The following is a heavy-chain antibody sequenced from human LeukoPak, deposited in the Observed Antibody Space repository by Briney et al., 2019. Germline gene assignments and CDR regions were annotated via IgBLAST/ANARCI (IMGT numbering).Heavy chain of an antibody. J-gene: IGHJ3*02. V-gene: IGHV4-39*07. CDR2: IFYSGST. CDR3: ARGNKLWRWLHHDAFDI. Sequence: SETLSLTCTVSSGSISTSNYYWGWVRQPPGKALEWIGNIFYSGSTYYSPSLKSRVTISLDTSKNQFSLKLSSVTAADTAVYYCARGNKLWRWLHHDAFDIWGQGTMVTVSS. CDR1: SGSISTSNYY. D-gene: IGHD5-24*01.